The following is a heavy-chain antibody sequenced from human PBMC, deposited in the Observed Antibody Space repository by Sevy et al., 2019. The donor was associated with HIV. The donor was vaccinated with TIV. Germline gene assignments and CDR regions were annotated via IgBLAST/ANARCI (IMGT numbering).Heavy chain of an antibody. D-gene: IGHD5-12*01. CDR2: ISYSSEYI. J-gene: IGHJ4*02. CDR3: ATDKGGYDPFDY. CDR1: GFTFSNAW. V-gene: IGHV3-21*01. Sequence: GGALRLSCAASGFTFSNAWMSWVRQAPGKGLEWVSSISYSSEYIYYADSVKGRFTISRDNAKNSLYLQMSSLRAEDTAVYYCATDKGGYDPFDYWGQGTLVTVSS.